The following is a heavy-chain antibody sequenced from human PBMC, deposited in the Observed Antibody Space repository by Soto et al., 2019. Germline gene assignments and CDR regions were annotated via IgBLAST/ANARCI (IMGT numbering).Heavy chain of an antibody. V-gene: IGHV4-59*08. CDR3: ARSYGGNFRFDY. J-gene: IGHJ4*02. CDR2: IYYSGST. CDR1: GGSISSYF. D-gene: IGHD4-17*01. Sequence: QVQLQESGPGLVKPSETLSLTCSVSGGSISSYFWSWIRQPPGKGLEWIGYIYYSGSTNYNPSLKSRVTISVDTSKNQFSLKVNSVTDADTAVYYCARSYGGNFRFDYWGQGTLVTVSS.